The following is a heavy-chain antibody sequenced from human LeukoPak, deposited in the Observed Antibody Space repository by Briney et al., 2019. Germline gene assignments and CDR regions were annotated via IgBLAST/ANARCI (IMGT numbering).Heavy chain of an antibody. CDR2: IYYSGST. CDR3: ARQGVDDTWVYYYMDV. CDR1: GGSISSYY. Sequence: PSETLSLTCTVSGGSISSYYWSWIRQPPGKGLEWVGYIYYSGSTNYNPSLKSRVTISVDTSKNQFSLRLTSVTAADTAVYYCARQGVDDTWVYYYMDVWGKGTTVTVSS. D-gene: IGHD3-22*01. J-gene: IGHJ6*03. V-gene: IGHV4-59*01.